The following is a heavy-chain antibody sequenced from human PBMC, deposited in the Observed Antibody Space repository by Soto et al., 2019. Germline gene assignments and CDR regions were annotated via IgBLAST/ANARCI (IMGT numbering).Heavy chain of an antibody. J-gene: IGHJ6*02. V-gene: IGHV1-69*12. CDR3: ARDRTSLGYCSGGSCSYYYYGMDV. CDR1: GGTFSSYA. Sequence: QVQLVQSGAEVKKPGSSVKVSCKASGGTFSSYAISWVRQAPGQGLEWMGGIIPIFGTANYAQKFQGRVTIYADESTSTAYMELSSLRSEDTAVYYCARDRTSLGYCSGGSCSYYYYGMDVWGQGTTVTVSS. CDR2: IIPIFGTA. D-gene: IGHD2-15*01.